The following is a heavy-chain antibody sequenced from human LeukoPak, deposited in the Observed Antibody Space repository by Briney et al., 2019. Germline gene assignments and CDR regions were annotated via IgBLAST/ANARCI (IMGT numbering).Heavy chain of an antibody. Sequence: GGSLRLSCAASGFTFSHYSMSWVRQAPGKGLEWVANIKQDGSEKYYVDSVKGRFTISRDNAKNSLYLQMNSLRAEDTAVYYCARRYGDRTYYYYMDVWGKGTTVTVSS. V-gene: IGHV3-7*01. J-gene: IGHJ6*03. CDR2: IKQDGSEK. CDR3: ARRYGDRTYYYYMDV. D-gene: IGHD4-17*01. CDR1: GFTFSHYS.